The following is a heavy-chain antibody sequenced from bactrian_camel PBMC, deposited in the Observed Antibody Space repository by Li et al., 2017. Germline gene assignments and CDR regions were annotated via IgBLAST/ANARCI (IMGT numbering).Heavy chain of an antibody. J-gene: IGHJ6*01. D-gene: IGHD2*01. Sequence: QVQLVESGGGLVQPGGSLRLSCAASGFTFSNFYMTWVRQAPGKGLEWVCSIYTSGGTTYYADSVKGRFSMSKDIANSTWYLQMNSLKPEDTAVYYCAAERRSYYRSTVQCRRDDFTYWGQGTQVTVS. CDR3: AAERRSYYRSTVQCRRDDFTY. CDR1: GFTFSNFY. CDR2: IYTSGGTT. V-gene: IGHV3-2*01.